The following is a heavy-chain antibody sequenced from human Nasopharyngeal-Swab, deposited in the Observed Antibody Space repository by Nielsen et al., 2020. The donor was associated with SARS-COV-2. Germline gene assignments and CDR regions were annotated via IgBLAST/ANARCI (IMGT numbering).Heavy chain of an antibody. Sequence: WVRQAPGQGLEWMGIINPKGGSTNYAQKFLGRITMTRDTPTTPVYMELSSLRSEDTAVYYCARDIGDYRSFAYWGQGTLVTVSS. D-gene: IGHD4-17*01. CDR3: ARDIGDYRSFAY. V-gene: IGHV1-46*01. CDR2: INPKGGST. J-gene: IGHJ4*02.